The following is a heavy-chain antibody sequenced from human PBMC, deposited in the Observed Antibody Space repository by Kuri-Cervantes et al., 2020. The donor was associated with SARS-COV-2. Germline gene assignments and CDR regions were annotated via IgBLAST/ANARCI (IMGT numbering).Heavy chain of an antibody. CDR3: ARGRMDYDFWSGYHTWSDY. Sequence: GSLRLSCAVYGGSFSGYYWSWIRQPPGKGLEWTGEINHSGSTNYNPSLKSRVTISVDKSKNQFSLKLSSVTAADTAVYYCARGRMDYDFWSGYHTWSDYWGQGTLVTVSS. CDR1: GGSFSGYY. CDR2: INHSGST. J-gene: IGHJ4*02. D-gene: IGHD3-3*01. V-gene: IGHV4-34*01.